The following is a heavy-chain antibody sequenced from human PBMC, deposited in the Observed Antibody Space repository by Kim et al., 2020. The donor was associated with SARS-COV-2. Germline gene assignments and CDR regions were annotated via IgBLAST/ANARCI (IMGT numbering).Heavy chain of an antibody. J-gene: IGHJ4*01. Sequence: GGSLRLSCAASGFTFSASAMHWVRQASGKGLEWVGRIRSKPNNYATSYAASVTGRFTISRDDSTNTVYLQMDSLKTDDTAVYFCSRPSGKHGDSCLDNWG. CDR2: IRSKPNNYAT. CDR3: SRPSGKHGDSCLDN. CDR1: GFTFSASA. D-gene: IGHD4-17*01. V-gene: IGHV3-73*01.